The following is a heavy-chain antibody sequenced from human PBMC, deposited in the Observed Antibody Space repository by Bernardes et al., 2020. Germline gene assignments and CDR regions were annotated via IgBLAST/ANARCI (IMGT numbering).Heavy chain of an antibody. CDR2: SSGSGGST. CDR3: ARVIGGLWWFDP. D-gene: IGHD1-26*01. Sequence: GGSLRLACAASRFTFSNYAMSGVRQAPGKGREWVSVSSGSGGSTYYADSVKGRFTVSRDNSKNTLYLQMNSLRAEDTAVSYCARVIGGLWWFDPWGQGTLVTVSS. J-gene: IGHJ5*02. CDR1: RFTFSNYA. V-gene: IGHV3-23*01.